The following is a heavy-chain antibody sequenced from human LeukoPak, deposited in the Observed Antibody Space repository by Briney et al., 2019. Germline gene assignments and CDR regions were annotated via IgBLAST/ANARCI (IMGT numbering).Heavy chain of an antibody. CDR1: GFTFSSYS. CDR2: ISSSSSYI. Sequence: KPGGSLRLSCAASGFTFSSYSMNWVRQAPGKGLEWVSSISSSSSYIYYADSVKGRSTISRDNAKNSLYLQMNSLRAEDTAVYYCAREGLSSIAARPGAFDIWGQGTMVTVSS. D-gene: IGHD6-6*01. V-gene: IGHV3-21*01. J-gene: IGHJ3*02. CDR3: AREGLSSIAARPGAFDI.